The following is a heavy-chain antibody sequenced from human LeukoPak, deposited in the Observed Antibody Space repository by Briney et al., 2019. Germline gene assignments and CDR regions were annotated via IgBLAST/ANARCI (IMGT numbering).Heavy chain of an antibody. D-gene: IGHD3/OR15-3a*01. J-gene: IGHJ4*02. Sequence: GGSLRLSCAASGFTFWDTWMNWVRQVPGQGLEWVANIKQDGSEKFYVASVKGRFTISRDNGKSSLYLQMNSLRAEDTALYYCATSYDMGWLIGYWGQGTLVTVSS. CDR1: GFTFWDTW. V-gene: IGHV3-7*03. CDR3: ATSYDMGWLIGY. CDR2: IKQDGSEK.